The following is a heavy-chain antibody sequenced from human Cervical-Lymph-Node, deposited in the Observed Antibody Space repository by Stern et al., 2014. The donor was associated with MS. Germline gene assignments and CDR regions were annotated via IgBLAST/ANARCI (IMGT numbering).Heavy chain of an antibody. CDR1: GYSFNRYA. J-gene: IGHJ4*02. Sequence: QVQLGQSGSELRKPGASVKVSCKASGYSFNRYAVTWVRQAPGQGLEWLGWINTNTGNPTYAQGFTGRFVFSLDTSVSTTYLHISSLKAEDTAVYYCARDLRDISGYYLDSWGQGSLVTVSS. D-gene: IGHD3-22*01. V-gene: IGHV7-4-1*02. CDR2: INTNTGNP. CDR3: ARDLRDISGYYLDS.